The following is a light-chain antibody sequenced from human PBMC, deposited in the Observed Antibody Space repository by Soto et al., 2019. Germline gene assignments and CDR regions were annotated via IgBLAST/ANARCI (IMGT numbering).Light chain of an antibody. Sequence: EIVLTQSPATLSVSPGERATLSCRASQSVRSNLAWYQQKPGQGPRLLIFGASTRATDIPARFSGSGSGTEFTLTISSLQSEDFAVYFCQQYNNLPPDTFGQGTKVDIK. CDR1: QSVRSN. V-gene: IGKV3-15*01. CDR2: GAS. J-gene: IGKJ2*01. CDR3: QQYNNLPPDT.